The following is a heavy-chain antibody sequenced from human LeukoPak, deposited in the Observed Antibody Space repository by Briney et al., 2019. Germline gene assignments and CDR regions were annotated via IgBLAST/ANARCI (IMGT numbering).Heavy chain of an antibody. V-gene: IGHV1-24*01. Sequence: ASVKVSCKASGYTFTTYSMHWVRQAPGQGLEWMGGFDPEDGETIYAQKFQGRVTMTEDTSTDTAYMELSSLRSEDTAVYYCATGGSSSSYGMDVWGQGTTVTVFS. CDR2: FDPEDGET. CDR3: ATGGSSSSYGMDV. J-gene: IGHJ6*02. D-gene: IGHD6-13*01. CDR1: GYTFTTYS.